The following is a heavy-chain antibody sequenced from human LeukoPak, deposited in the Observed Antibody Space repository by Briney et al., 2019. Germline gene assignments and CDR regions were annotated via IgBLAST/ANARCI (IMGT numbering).Heavy chain of an antibody. V-gene: IGHV3-30-3*01. CDR1: GFTFNTYA. D-gene: IGHD7-27*01. Sequence: GGSLRLSCAASGFTFNTYAMHWVRQAPGKGLEWVAVIAYDGNDRYYADSVKGRFTVSRDNTKSTLSLQMNSLRAEDTAVYYCARDNNWGSTHYWGQGTLVTVSS. CDR3: ARDNNWGSTHY. J-gene: IGHJ4*02. CDR2: IAYDGNDR.